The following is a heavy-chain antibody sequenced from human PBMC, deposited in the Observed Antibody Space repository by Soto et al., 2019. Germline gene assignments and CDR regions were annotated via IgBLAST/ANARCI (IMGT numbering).Heavy chain of an antibody. D-gene: IGHD2-15*01. CDR3: ARRHEFGGNSDAFEV. CDR2: ILPIFGTA. CDR1: GGSFSREA. V-gene: IGHV1-69*12. J-gene: IGHJ3*01. Sequence: QVQLVQSGAEVKKPGSSVKVSCKASGGSFSREAINWVRQAPGQGPEWMGGILPIFGTADYAQKFQGRVTXXADVSTTTAYMALSRLRPEETAVYYCARRHEFGGNSDAFEVWGQATMVTASS.